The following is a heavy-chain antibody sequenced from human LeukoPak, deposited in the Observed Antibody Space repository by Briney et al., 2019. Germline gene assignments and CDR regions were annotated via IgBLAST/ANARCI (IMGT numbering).Heavy chain of an antibody. J-gene: IGHJ4*02. CDR2: ISYDGSNK. V-gene: IGHV3-30*04. D-gene: IGHD4-17*01. CDR1: GFTFSSYA. CDR3: ATLYYGDNDY. Sequence: GGSLRLSCAASGFTFSSYAMHWVRQAPGKGLEWVAVISYDGSNKYYADSVKGRFTISRDNSKNTLYLQMNSLRPEDTAVYYCATLYYGDNDYWGQGTLVTVSS.